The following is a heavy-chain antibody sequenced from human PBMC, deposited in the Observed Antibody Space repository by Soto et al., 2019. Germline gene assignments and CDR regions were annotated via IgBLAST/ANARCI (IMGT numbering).Heavy chain of an antibody. CDR2: IWYDGSNK. CDR1: GFTFSSYG. V-gene: IGHV3-33*01. J-gene: IGHJ4*02. Sequence: QVQLVESGGGVVQPGRSLRLSCAASGFTFSSYGMHWVRQAPGKGLEWVAVIWYDGSNKYYADSVKGRFTISRDNSKNTLYLQMNSLRAEDTAVYYCGRGGSVDTAMAPFDYWGQGTLVTVSS. CDR3: GRGGSVDTAMAPFDY. D-gene: IGHD5-18*01.